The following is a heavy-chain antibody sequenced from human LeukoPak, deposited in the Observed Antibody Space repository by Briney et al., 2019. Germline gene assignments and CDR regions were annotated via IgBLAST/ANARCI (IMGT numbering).Heavy chain of an antibody. CDR1: GYTLTELS. V-gene: IGHV1-24*01. Sequence: ASVKVSCKVSGYTLTELSMHWVRQAPGKGLEWMGGFDPEDGETIYAQKFQGRVTMTEDTSTDTAYMELSSLRSEDTAVYYCASKGGGWYQRERGYYFDYWGQGTLVTVSS. CDR3: ASKGGGWYQRERGYYFDY. J-gene: IGHJ4*02. CDR2: FDPEDGET. D-gene: IGHD6-19*01.